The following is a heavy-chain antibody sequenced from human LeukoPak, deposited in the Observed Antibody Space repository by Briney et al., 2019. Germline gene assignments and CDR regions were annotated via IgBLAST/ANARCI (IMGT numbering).Heavy chain of an antibody. Sequence: GGSLRLSCAASGFTFSSYAMSWVRQAPGQGLEWVSAISGSGGSTYYADSVKGRFTISRDNSKNTPYLQMNSLRAEDTAVYYCARDRLSKASYYYYGMDVWGQGTTVTVSS. CDR1: GFTFSSYA. CDR2: ISGSGGST. D-gene: IGHD6-25*01. CDR3: ARDRLSKASYYYYGMDV. J-gene: IGHJ6*02. V-gene: IGHV3-23*01.